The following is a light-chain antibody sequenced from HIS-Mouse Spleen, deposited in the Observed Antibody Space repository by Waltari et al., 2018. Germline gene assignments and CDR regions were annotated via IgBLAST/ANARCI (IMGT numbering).Light chain of an antibody. CDR1: TSALGGSNY. Sequence: QSALTQPASVSGSPGQSITIPCTGTTSALGGSNYVSWYQQHPGKAPKLMIYDVSNRPSGVSNRFSGSKSGNTASLTISGLQAEDEADYYCSSYTSSSTPWVFGTGTKVTVL. J-gene: IGLJ1*01. V-gene: IGLV2-14*03. CDR3: SSYTSSSTPWV. CDR2: DVS.